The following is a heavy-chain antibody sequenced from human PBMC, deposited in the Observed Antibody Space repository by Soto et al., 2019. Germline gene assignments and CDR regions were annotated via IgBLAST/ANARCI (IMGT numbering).Heavy chain of an antibody. V-gene: IGHV1-18*01. D-gene: IGHD3-10*01. CDR2: ISAYNGNT. CDR3: ARAVGGSGSSYAFEI. CDR1: GYTFTSYG. J-gene: IGHJ3*02. Sequence: ASVKVSCKASGYTFTSYGISWGRQAPGQGLEWMGWISAYNGNTNYAQKLQGRVTMTTDTSTSTAYMELRSLRSDDTAVYYCARAVGGSGSSYAFEIWGQGTMVTVSS.